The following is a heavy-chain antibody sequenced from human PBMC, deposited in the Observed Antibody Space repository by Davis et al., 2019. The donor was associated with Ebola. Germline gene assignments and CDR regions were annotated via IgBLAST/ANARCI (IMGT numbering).Heavy chain of an antibody. Sequence: MPSETLSLTCAVYGGSFSGYYWSWVRQSPGKGLEWIGEVIDSGNSNYNPSLKGRVSVSVDTSKNQFSLRLTSVTAADTAVYYCAKGPSSGWYYFDYWGQGTLVTVSS. D-gene: IGHD6-19*01. J-gene: IGHJ4*02. CDR1: GGSFSGYY. V-gene: IGHV4-34*01. CDR3: AKGPSSGWYYFDY. CDR2: VIDSGNS.